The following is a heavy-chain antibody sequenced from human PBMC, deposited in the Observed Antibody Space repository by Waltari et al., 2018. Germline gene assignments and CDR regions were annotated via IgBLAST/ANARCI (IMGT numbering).Heavy chain of an antibody. CDR2: LVRSGFGT. CDR3: AKCEMYDSGWCAFFRY. Sequence: DVRLSESGGGLAQPGGSLRLSCVASEFTLSNSAMSWVRQAPGKGVGWVSALVRSGFGTHYADSVKGRFAISRDNAKNTLYLQMNSLRAEDTAVYYCAKCEMYDSGWCAFFRYWGQGTLVTVSS. J-gene: IGHJ4*02. V-gene: IGHV3-23*01. CDR1: EFTLSNSA. D-gene: IGHD6-19*01.